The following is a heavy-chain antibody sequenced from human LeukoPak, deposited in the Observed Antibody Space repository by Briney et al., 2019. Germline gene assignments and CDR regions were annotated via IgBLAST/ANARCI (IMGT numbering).Heavy chain of an antibody. CDR3: ARGTGEP. CDR1: GYTFTSYY. CDR2: INPSGGTP. V-gene: IGHV1-46*01. Sequence: RASVKVSCKASGYTFTSYYIHWVRQAPGQGLEWMGIINPSGGTPRYAQKFQGRVTKTMNMPTSTVYMELSSLRSEDTAVYYCARGTGEPWGQGTLVTVSS. D-gene: IGHD3-16*01. J-gene: IGHJ5*02.